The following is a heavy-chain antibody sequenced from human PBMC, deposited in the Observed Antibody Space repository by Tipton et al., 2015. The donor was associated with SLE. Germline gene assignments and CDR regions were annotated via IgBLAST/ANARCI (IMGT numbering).Heavy chain of an antibody. CDR3: ARLIHCIGARCQDF. D-gene: IGHD2-15*01. V-gene: IGHV4-59*12. J-gene: IGHJ4*02. Sequence: TLSLTCTVSGGSISSYYWSWIRQPPGKGLEWIGSVYYTGSTFYNPSLKSRVTISVDTSKKQFSLRLGFMTAADTAVYYCARLIHCIGARCQDFWGQGTLVSVSS. CDR1: GGSISSYY. CDR2: VYYTGST.